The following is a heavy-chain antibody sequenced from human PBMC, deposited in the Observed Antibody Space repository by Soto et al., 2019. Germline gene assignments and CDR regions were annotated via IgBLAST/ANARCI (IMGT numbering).Heavy chain of an antibody. J-gene: IGHJ4*02. Sequence: SETLSLTCAVYGGSFSGYYWTWIRQPPGTGLEWIGEINHSGSTNYNPSLKSRVTISVDRSKNQFFLNLTSVTAADTAVYYCARGGASYQFFDSWGQGALVTVS. CDR1: GGSFSGYY. V-gene: IGHV4-34*01. D-gene: IGHD1-26*01. CDR3: ARGGASYQFFDS. CDR2: INHSGST.